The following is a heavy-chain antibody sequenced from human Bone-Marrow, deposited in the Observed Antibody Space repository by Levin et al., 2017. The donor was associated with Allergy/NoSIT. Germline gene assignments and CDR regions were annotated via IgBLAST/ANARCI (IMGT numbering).Heavy chain of an antibody. CDR1: GYSFTNYW. CDR2: IYPADSDI. CDR3: ARQKGFAELLYSDY. J-gene: IGHJ4*02. Sequence: GESLKISCQGSGYSFTNYWIGWVRQMPGKGLEWMGIIYPADSDIRYSPSFQGQVTISADKSISTAYLQWSSLKASDTAMYYCARQKGFAELLYSDYWGQGTLVTVSS. D-gene: IGHD3-10*01. V-gene: IGHV5-51*01.